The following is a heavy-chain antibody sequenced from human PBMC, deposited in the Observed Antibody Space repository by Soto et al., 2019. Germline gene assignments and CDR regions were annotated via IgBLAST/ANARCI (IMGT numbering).Heavy chain of an antibody. Sequence: EVQLLESGGGLVQPGGSLRLSCAASGFTFSSYAMTWVRQAPGKGLEWVSGISGSGVSTYYADSVKGRFTISRDNSKTTLYLQMTSLIAEATALYYCAKGIRADCYSDSDYWRQGTLVTVSS. CDR3: AKGIRADCYSDSDY. V-gene: IGHV3-23*01. J-gene: IGHJ4*02. D-gene: IGHD2-21*02. CDR2: ISGSGVST. CDR1: GFTFSSYA.